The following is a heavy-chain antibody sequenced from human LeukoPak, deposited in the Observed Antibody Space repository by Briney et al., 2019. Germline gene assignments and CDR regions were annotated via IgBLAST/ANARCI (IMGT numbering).Heavy chain of an antibody. CDR3: AARAEGYYDILTGYYGQTDY. CDR2: ISSSGSTI. J-gene: IGHJ4*02. CDR1: GFTFSSYE. D-gene: IGHD3-9*01. Sequence: GRSLRLSCAASGFTFSSYEMNWVRQAPGKGLEWVSYISSSGSTIYYADSVKGRFTISRDNSKNTLYLQMNSLRAEDTAVYYCAARAEGYYDILTGYYGQTDYWGQGTLVTVSS. V-gene: IGHV3-48*03.